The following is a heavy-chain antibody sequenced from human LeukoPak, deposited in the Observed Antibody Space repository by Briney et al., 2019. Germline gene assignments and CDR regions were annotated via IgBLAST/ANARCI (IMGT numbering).Heavy chain of an antibody. CDR3: ARGTYCSSTSCYGFDWFDP. CDR2: IYHSGST. Sequence: SETLSLTCTVSGGSISSYSWSWIRQPPGKGLEWIGYIYHSGSTYYNPSLKSRVTISVDRSKNQFSLKLSSVTAADTAVYYCARGTYCSSTSCYGFDWFDPWGQGTLVTVSS. V-gene: IGHV4-30-2*01. D-gene: IGHD2-2*01. J-gene: IGHJ5*02. CDR1: GGSISSYS.